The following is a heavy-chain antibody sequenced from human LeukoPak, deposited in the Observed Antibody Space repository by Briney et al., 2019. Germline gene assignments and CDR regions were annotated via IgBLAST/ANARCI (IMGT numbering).Heavy chain of an antibody. V-gene: IGHV1-69*13. CDR2: IIPIFGTA. D-gene: IGHD2-15*01. CDR3: ARDGPLYCSGGSCYSQFLF. J-gene: IGHJ4*02. CDR1: GGTFSSYA. Sequence: GASVKVSCKASGGTFSSYAISWVRQAPGQGLEWMGGIIPIFGTANYAQKFQGRVTITADESTSTAYMELSSLRSEDTAVYYCARDGPLYCSGGSCYSQFLFWGQGTLVTVSS.